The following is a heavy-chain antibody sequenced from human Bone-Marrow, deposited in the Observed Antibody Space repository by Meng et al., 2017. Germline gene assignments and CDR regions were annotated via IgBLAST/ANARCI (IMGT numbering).Heavy chain of an antibody. Sequence: QVQPQQWGAGLLKPSETLSLTCAVYGGSFSGYYWSWIRQPPGKGLEWIGEINHSGSTNYNPSLKSRVTISVDTSKNQFSLKLSSVTAADTAVYYCARGSWLQLWLQDYWGQGTLVTVSS. D-gene: IGHD5-18*01. CDR2: INHSGST. CDR1: GGSFSGYY. CDR3: ARGSWLQLWLQDY. J-gene: IGHJ4*02. V-gene: IGHV4-34*01.